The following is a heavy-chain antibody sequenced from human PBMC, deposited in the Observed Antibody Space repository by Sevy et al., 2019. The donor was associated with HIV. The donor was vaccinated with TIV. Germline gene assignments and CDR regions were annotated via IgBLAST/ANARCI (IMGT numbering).Heavy chain of an antibody. Sequence: SETLSLTCTVSGGSISSYYWSWIRQPAGKGLEWIGRIYTSGSTNYNPSLKSRVTMSVDTSKNQFSLKLSSVTAADTAVYYCAGDAVYDILTGYHYYFDYWGQGTLVTVSS. D-gene: IGHD3-9*01. CDR3: AGDAVYDILTGYHYYFDY. V-gene: IGHV4-4*07. J-gene: IGHJ4*02. CDR2: IYTSGST. CDR1: GGSISSYY.